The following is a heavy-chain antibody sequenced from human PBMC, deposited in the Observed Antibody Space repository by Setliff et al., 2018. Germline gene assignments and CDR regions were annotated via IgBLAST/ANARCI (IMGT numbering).Heavy chain of an antibody. CDR1: GDPIDSYY. J-gene: IGHJ4*02. CDR2: IYVTEST. Sequence: PSETLSLTCSVSGDPIDSYYWNWIRQPAGKGLEWIGRIYVTESTKYNPSLKSRVTLSVDTSKNQFSLKLSSVTAADAALYYCAASRAYTGAVEEWFLPKTFDFWGQGSPVTVSS. V-gene: IGHV4-4*07. CDR3: AASRAYTGAVEEWFLPKTFDF. D-gene: IGHD3-10*01.